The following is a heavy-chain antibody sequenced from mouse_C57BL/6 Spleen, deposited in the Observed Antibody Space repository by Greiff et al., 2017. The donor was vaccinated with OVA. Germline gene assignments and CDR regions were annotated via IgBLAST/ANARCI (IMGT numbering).Heavy chain of an antibody. CDR2: IYPGSGNT. CDR3: ARGDGYYGGWYFDV. CDR1: GYSFTSYY. D-gene: IGHD2-3*01. J-gene: IGHJ1*03. V-gene: IGHV1-66*01. Sequence: QVQLQQSGPELVKPGASVKISCKASGYSFTSYYIHWVKQRPGQGLEWIGWIYPGSGNTKYNEKFKGKATLTADTSSSTAYMQLSSLTSEDSAVYYCARGDGYYGGWYFDVWGTGTTVTVSS.